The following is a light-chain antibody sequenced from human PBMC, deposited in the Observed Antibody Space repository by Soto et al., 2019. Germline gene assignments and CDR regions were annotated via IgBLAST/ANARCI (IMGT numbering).Light chain of an antibody. CDR2: ADS. J-gene: IGLJ2*01. CDR3: QVWDSRTDHVI. Sequence: SYELTQPPSLSVAPGKPAMISCEGDNIGDKIEHWYQQKTGQAPVLVIYADSDRPSGIPERVSVSNSGNLDTLTISRVEAGDEADSYCQVWDSRTDHVIFGGGTKLTVL. V-gene: IGLV3-21*03. CDR1: NIGDKI.